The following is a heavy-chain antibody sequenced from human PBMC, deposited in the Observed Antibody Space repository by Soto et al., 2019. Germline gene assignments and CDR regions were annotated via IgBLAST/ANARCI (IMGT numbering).Heavy chain of an antibody. J-gene: IGHJ4*02. D-gene: IGHD2-2*01. CDR1: GYTFSSYA. CDR3: ARDLNLGLVAE. CDR2: ISAYNGNT. Sequence: QVQLVQSGAEVKKPGASVKVSCKASGYTFSSYAISWVRQAPGQGLEWMGWISAYNGNTKYAQKSQGRVTMTTDTSTSTAYMELRSLRSDYTAVYYCARDLNLGLVAEWGQGTLVTVSS. V-gene: IGHV1-18*04.